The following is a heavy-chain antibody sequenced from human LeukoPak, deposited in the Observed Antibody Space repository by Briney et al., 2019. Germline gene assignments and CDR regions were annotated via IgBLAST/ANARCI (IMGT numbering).Heavy chain of an antibody. Sequence: PGRSLRLSCAASGFTVSSNYMSWVRQAPGKGLEWVSVIYSGGSTYYADSVKGRFTISRDNSKNTLYLQMNSLRAEDTAVYYCARAWWFGEDAFDIWGQGTMVTVSS. V-gene: IGHV3-53*01. CDR3: ARAWWFGEDAFDI. D-gene: IGHD3-10*01. CDR1: GFTVSSNY. J-gene: IGHJ3*02. CDR2: IYSGGST.